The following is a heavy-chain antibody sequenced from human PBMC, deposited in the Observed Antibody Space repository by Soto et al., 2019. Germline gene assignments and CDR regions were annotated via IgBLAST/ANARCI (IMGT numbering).Heavy chain of an antibody. D-gene: IGHD3-9*01. J-gene: IGHJ6*02. CDR3: ARDLDVVGGNYDILTGHKTYYYGMDV. Sequence: PGGSLRLSGAACGFTCTSYGMHWVSQAPGSGLERWAVIWCDGSNNYYGDSVKGRFTSSRDNSKNTLYLQMKSLRAEDTAVYYCARDLDVVGGNYDILTGHKTYYYGMDVWGQGTTVTVSS. CDR2: IWCDGSNN. CDR1: GFTCTSYG. V-gene: IGHV3-33*01.